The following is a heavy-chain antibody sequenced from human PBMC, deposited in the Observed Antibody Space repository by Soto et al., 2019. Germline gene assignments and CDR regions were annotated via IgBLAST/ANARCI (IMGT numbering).Heavy chain of an antibody. CDR1: GGSISSYY. J-gene: IGHJ6*02. CDR3: ARGLGYGTYYYYGMDV. Sequence: ETLSLTCTVSGGSISSYYWSWIRQPPGKGLEWIGYIYYSGSTNYNPSLKTRVTISVDTSKNQFSLKLSSVTAADTAVYYCARGLGYGTYYYYGMDVWGQGTTVTVSS. D-gene: IGHD5-18*01. CDR2: IYYSGST. V-gene: IGHV4-59*01.